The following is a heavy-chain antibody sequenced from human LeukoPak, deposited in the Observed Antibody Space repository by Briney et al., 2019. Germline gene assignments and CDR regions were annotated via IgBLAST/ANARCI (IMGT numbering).Heavy chain of an antibody. CDR3: ARTGPADYGMDV. Sequence: SVKVSCKASGGTFSSYAISWVRQAPGQGLEWMGRIIPILGIANYAQKFQGRVTITADKSTSTAYMELSSLRSDDTAVYYCARTGPADYGMDVWGQGTTVTVSS. CDR1: GGTFSSYA. V-gene: IGHV1-69*04. CDR2: IIPILGIA. J-gene: IGHJ6*02. D-gene: IGHD3-10*01.